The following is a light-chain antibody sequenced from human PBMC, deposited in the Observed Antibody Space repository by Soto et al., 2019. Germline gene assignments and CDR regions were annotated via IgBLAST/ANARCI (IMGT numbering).Light chain of an antibody. CDR2: GHS. J-gene: IGLJ1*01. V-gene: IGLV1-40*01. CDR3: QSYDSSLSGYYV. Sequence: QSVLTQPPSVSGAPGQRVTISCTGGSSNIGAGYDVHWYQQLPGTAPKLLIYGHSNRPSGVPDRFSGSKSGTSASLAITGLQAEDEADYYCQSYDSSLSGYYVFGTGTKVTVL. CDR1: SSNIGAGYD.